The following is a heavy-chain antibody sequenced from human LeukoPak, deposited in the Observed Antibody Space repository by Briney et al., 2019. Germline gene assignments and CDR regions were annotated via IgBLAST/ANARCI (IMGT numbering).Heavy chain of an antibody. CDR2: ISGSGGST. D-gene: IGHD7-27*01. CDR3: TRNNWGIDY. Sequence: GGSLRLSCAASEFTFSSYAMSWVRQAPGKGLEWVSAISGSGGSTYYADSVKGRFTISRDNAKNMMFLRMDSLRAEDTALYYCTRNNWGIDYWGQGTLVTVSS. J-gene: IGHJ4*02. V-gene: IGHV3-23*01. CDR1: EFTFSSYA.